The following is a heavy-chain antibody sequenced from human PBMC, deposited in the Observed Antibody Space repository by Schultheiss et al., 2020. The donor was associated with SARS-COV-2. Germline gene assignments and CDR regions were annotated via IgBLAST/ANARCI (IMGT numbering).Heavy chain of an antibody. J-gene: IGHJ4*02. V-gene: IGHV3-30*04. CDR2: ISYDGSNK. D-gene: IGHD5-12*01. CDR3: ARAPGGDIVATIFDY. CDR1: GFTFSSYA. Sequence: GESLKISCAASGFTFSSYAMHWVRQAPGKGLEWVAVISYDGSNKYYADSVKGRFTISRDNSKNTLYLQMNSLRAEDTAVYYCARAPGGDIVATIFDYWGQGTLVTVSS.